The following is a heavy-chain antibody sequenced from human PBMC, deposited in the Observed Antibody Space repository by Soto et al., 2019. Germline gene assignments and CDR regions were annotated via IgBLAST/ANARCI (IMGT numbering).Heavy chain of an antibody. D-gene: IGHD3-10*01. V-gene: IGHV1-69*08. CDR2: IIPLLDVT. CDR1: GGTFSTYT. CDR3: ARDSGTVGYDDS. J-gene: IGHJ4*02. Sequence: QVQLVQSGAEVKKPGSSVKVSCKASGGTFSTYTINWVRQAPGQGLEWMGRIIPLLDVTNNAQTFQGRVTITADKSTSTVYMELTSLTSKDTAVYYCARDSGTVGYDDSWGQGTLVTVSS.